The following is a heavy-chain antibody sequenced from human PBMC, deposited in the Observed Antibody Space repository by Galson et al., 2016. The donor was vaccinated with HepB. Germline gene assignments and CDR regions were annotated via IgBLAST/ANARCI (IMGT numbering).Heavy chain of an antibody. Sequence: SLRLSCAASGFNLSSFAITWVRQAPGKGLEWVSLISYDGTYTHYADSVKGRFTISRDNSKNMLYLEMKSLRPEDTAVYYCAKRGWERDNWGKGTLVTVSS. D-gene: IGHD1-26*01. V-gene: IGHV3-30*04. CDR1: GFNLSSFA. J-gene: IGHJ4*02. CDR3: AKRGWERDN. CDR2: ISYDGTYT.